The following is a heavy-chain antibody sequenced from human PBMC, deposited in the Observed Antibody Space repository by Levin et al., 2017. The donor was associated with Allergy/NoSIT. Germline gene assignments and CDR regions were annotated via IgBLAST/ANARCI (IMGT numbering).Heavy chain of an antibody. V-gene: IGHV4-39*01. CDR1: GDSISSSSVY. CDR3: ARQVIVVVTAQDYYYYGMDV. Sequence: PSETLSLTCTVSGDSISSSSVYWGWIRQPPGKGLEWIGSFYYSGSTYYNPSLKSRVTISGDTSKNQFSLKLTSVTAADTAVYYCARQVIVVVTAQDYYYYGMDVWGQGTTVTVSS. D-gene: IGHD2-21*02. CDR2: FYYSGST. J-gene: IGHJ6*02.